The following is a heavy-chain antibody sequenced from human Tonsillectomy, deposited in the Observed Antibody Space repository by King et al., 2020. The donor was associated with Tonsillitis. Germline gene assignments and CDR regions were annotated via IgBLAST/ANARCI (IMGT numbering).Heavy chain of an antibody. CDR3: ARYGNYYGLGSYDDYHYYGMDV. D-gene: IGHD3-10*01. CDR1: GFTFSSYS. Sequence: VQLVESGGGLVKPGGSLRLSCAASGFTFSSYSMNWVRQAPGKGLEWVSSISSSSSYIYYADSVKGRFTISRDNAKNSLYLQMNSLRAEDTAVYYCARYGNYYGLGSYDDYHYYGMDVWGQGTTVTVSS. CDR2: ISSSSSYI. J-gene: IGHJ6*02. V-gene: IGHV3-21*01.